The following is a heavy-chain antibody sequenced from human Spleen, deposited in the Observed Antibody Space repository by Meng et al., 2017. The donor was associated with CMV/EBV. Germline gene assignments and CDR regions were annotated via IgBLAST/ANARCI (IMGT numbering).Heavy chain of an antibody. V-gene: IGHV1-8*02. J-gene: IGHJ4*02. CDR3: ARVDDFWSG. D-gene: IGHD3-3*01. Sequence: KVSCKASGYTFTSYDINWVRQATGQGLEWMGWMNPNSGNTGYAQKFQGRVTMTRDTSTSTVYMELSSLRSEDTAVYYCARVDDFWSGWGQGTLVTVSS. CDR1: GYTFTSYD. CDR2: MNPNSGNT.